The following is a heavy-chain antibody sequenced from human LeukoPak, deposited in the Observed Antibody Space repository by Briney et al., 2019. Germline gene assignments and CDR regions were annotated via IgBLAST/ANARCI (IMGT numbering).Heavy chain of an antibody. D-gene: IGHD4-17*01. CDR1: GFTFSDYY. V-gene: IGHV3-11*01. J-gene: IGHJ6*02. Sequence: GGSLRLSCAASGFTFSDYYMSWIRQAPGKGLEWVSYISSSGSTIYYADSVKGRFTISRDDAKNSLYLQMNSLRAEDTAVYYCARDLGYGGNHHYGMDVWGQGTTVTVSS. CDR2: ISSSGSTI. CDR3: ARDLGYGGNHHYGMDV.